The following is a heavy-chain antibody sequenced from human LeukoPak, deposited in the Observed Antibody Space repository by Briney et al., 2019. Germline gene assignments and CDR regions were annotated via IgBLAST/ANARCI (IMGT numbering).Heavy chain of an antibody. Sequence: SETLSLTCTVSGGSISSSSYYWGWIRQPPGKGLEWIGSIYYSGSTYYNPSLKSRVTISVDTSKNQFSLKLSSVTAADTAVYYCASGGVEMATKGFWFDPWGQGTLVTVSS. J-gene: IGHJ5*02. D-gene: IGHD5-24*01. CDR2: IYYSGST. V-gene: IGHV4-39*07. CDR1: GGSISSSSYY. CDR3: ASGGVEMATKGFWFDP.